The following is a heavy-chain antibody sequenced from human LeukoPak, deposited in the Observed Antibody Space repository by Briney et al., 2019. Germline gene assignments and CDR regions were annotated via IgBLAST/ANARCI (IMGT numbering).Heavy chain of an antibody. CDR2: INAGNGNT. CDR1: GYTFTSYA. V-gene: IGHV1-3*01. CDR3: ARGIMVPYYYGMDV. D-gene: IGHD3-10*01. J-gene: IGHJ6*02. Sequence: ASVKVSCKASGYTFTSYAMHWVRQSPGQRLEWMGWINAGNGNTKYSQKFQGRVTITRDTSASTAYMELSSLRSEDTAVYYCARGIMVPYYYGMDVWGQGTTVTVSS.